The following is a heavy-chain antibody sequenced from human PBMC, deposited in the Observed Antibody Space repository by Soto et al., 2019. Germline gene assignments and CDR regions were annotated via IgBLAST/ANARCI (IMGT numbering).Heavy chain of an antibody. CDR3: ARVGYCSGGSCYQLFDY. Sequence: SETLSLTCAVDGGSFSGYYWSWIRLPPGKGLEWIGEINHSGSTNYNPSLKSRVTISVDTSTSTVYMELSSLRSEDTAVYYCARVGYCSGGSCYQLFDYWGQGTLVTVSS. J-gene: IGHJ4*02. V-gene: IGHV4-34*01. CDR2: INHSGST. CDR1: GGSFSGYY. D-gene: IGHD2-15*01.